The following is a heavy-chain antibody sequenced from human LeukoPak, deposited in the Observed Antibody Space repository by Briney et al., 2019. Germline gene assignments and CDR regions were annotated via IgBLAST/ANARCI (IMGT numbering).Heavy chain of an antibody. CDR3: AKEKFSSGFFDY. V-gene: IGHV3-23*01. D-gene: IGHD6-19*01. Sequence: GGSLRLSCVASGFTFSTYATSWVRQAPGKGLEWVSAISGSGTRTYYADSVKGRFTISRDNSKNTLFLQMNSLRAEDTAIFYCAKEKFSSGFFDYWGQGTLLTVSS. CDR1: GFTFSTYA. J-gene: IGHJ4*02. CDR2: ISGSGTRT.